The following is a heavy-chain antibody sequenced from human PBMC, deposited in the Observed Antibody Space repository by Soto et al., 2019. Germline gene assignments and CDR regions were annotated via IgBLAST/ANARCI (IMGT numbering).Heavy chain of an antibody. CDR2: IYYSGST. D-gene: IGHD1-26*01. J-gene: IGHJ4*02. V-gene: IGHV4-39*01. Sequence: QLQLQESGPGLVKPSETLSLTCTVSGGSISSSSYYWGWIRQPPGKGLEWIGNIYYSGSTYYNPSPKSRVTISVDTSKNQFSLKLSSVTAADTAVYYCARRGGVGATTFDYWGQGTLVTVSS. CDR3: ARRGGVGATTFDY. CDR1: GGSISSSSYY.